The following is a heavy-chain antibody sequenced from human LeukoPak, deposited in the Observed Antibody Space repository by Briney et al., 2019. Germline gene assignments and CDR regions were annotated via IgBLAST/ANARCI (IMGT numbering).Heavy chain of an antibody. CDR1: GYTFTGYY. CDR2: INPNSGGT. Sequence: ASVRVSCKASGYTFTGYYMHWVRQAPGQGLEWMGRINPNSGGTNYAQKFQGRVTMTRDTSISTAYMELSRLRSDDTAVYYCARQRRGSYYIYRGWFDPWGQGTLVTVSS. V-gene: IGHV1-2*06. CDR3: ARQRRGSYYIYRGWFDP. J-gene: IGHJ5*02. D-gene: IGHD1-26*01.